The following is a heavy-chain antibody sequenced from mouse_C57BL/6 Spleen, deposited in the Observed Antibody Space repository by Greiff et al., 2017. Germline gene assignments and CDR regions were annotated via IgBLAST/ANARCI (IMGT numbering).Heavy chain of an antibody. D-gene: IGHD2-5*01. CDR2: IDPEDGET. CDR1: GFNIKDYY. Sequence: EVQLQQSGAELVKPGASVKLSCTASGFNIKDYYMHWVKQRTEQGLEWIGRIDPEDGETKYAPKFQGKATITADTSSNTAYLQLSSLKSEDTAVYYCARNYYSNYGGGNDYAMDYWGQGTSVTVSS. J-gene: IGHJ4*01. CDR3: ARNYYSNYGGGNDYAMDY. V-gene: IGHV14-2*01.